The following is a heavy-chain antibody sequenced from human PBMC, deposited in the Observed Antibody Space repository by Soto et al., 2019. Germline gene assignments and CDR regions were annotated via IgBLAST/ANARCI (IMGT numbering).Heavy chain of an antibody. D-gene: IGHD3-16*02. CDR3: ARVERFRYYDYVWGSYRYTEYFQH. CDR1: GGTFSSYA. Sequence: QVQLVQSGAEVKKPGSSVKVSCKASGGTFSSYAISWVRQAPGQGLEWMGGIIPIFGTANYAQKFQGRVTITADESTSTAYMELSSLRSEDTAVYYCARVERFRYYDYVWGSYRYTEYFQHWGQGTLVTVSS. CDR2: IIPIFGTA. J-gene: IGHJ1*01. V-gene: IGHV1-69*01.